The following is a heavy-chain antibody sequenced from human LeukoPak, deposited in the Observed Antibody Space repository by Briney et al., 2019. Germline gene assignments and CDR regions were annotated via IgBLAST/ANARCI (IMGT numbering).Heavy chain of an antibody. J-gene: IGHJ5*02. CDR3: ITWRWFDP. V-gene: IGHV3-15*01. Sequence: GGSLRLSCAASGFTFPSTWMSWVRQAPGKGLEWVGRIKSKTDGGTADYAAPGKGRFTISRDDSKNTMYLQMNSLKTEDTAVYYCITWRWFDPWGQGTLVTVSS. CDR2: IKSKTDGGTA. CDR1: GFTFPSTW.